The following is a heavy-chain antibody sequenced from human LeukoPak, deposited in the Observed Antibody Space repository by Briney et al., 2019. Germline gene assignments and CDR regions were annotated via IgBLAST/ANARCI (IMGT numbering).Heavy chain of an antibody. CDR2: VLSGGTT. J-gene: IGHJ5*02. V-gene: IGHV4-4*07. D-gene: IGHD4-23*01. CDR1: GGSISSYY. Sequence: SETLSLTCTVSGGSISSYYWSWIRQFAGKELEWIGRVLSGGTTNYNPSLKSRVTISVDKSKNQFSLKLTSVTAADTAVYYCARDRVTSATTPGNWFDPWGQGTLVTVSS. CDR3: ARDRVTSATTPGNWFDP.